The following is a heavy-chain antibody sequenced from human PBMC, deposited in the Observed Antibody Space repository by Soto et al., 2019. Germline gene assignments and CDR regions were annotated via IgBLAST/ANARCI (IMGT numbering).Heavy chain of an antibody. V-gene: IGHV3-23*01. CDR1: GFTFSSYA. Sequence: PGGSLRLSCAASGFTFSSYAMSWVRQAPGKGLEWVSAISGSGGSTYYADSVKGRFTISRDNSKNTLYLQMNSLRAEDTAVYYCAKDLGHWNSASYNWFAPWGQGTLVTVSS. CDR2: ISGSGGST. D-gene: IGHD1-7*01. J-gene: IGHJ5*02. CDR3: AKDLGHWNSASYNWFAP.